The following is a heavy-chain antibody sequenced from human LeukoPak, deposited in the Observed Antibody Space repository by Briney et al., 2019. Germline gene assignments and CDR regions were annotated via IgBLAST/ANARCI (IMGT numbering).Heavy chain of an antibody. J-gene: IGHJ4*02. Sequence: SETLSLTCTVSGGSISSYYWSWIRQPPGKGLEWIGYVCYSGSTNYNPPLKSRVTISVGTSKNQFSLKLSSVTAADTAVYYCARGVTIFGVVSFDYWGQGTLVTVSS. CDR1: GGSISSYY. CDR2: VCYSGST. CDR3: ARGVTIFGVVSFDY. V-gene: IGHV4-59*01. D-gene: IGHD3-3*01.